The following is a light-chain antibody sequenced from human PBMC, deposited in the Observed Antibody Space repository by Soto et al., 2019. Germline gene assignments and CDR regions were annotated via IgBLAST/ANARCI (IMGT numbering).Light chain of an antibody. Sequence: DIQMTQSPSTLSASVGDRVTITCRASQSISSWLAWYQQKPGKAPKFLIYDASSLESGVPSRFSGSGSGTEFTLTISSLQPDDFVTYYCQQYNSYSPTFGQGTKVEIK. V-gene: IGKV1-5*01. CDR3: QQYNSYSPT. J-gene: IGKJ1*01. CDR2: DAS. CDR1: QSISSW.